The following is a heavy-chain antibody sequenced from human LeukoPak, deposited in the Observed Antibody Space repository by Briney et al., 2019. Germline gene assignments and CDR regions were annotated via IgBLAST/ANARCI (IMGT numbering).Heavy chain of an antibody. J-gene: IGHJ5*02. V-gene: IGHV1-46*01. Sequence: ASVKVSCKASGYTFTSHGITWVRQAPGQGLESMGIINPGGGSTSYAQKFQDRVTMTRDTSTSTVYMELNSLRSEDTAVYYCAKDLRWDHPGLDPWGQGTLVIVSS. CDR2: INPGGGST. CDR3: AKDLRWDHPGLDP. D-gene: IGHD4-23*01. CDR1: GYTFTSHG.